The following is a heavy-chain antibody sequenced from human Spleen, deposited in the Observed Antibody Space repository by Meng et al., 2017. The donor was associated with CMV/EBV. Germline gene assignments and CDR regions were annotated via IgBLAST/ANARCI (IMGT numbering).Heavy chain of an antibody. V-gene: IGHV1-18*03. Sequence: ASGYTFTSYGISWVRQAPGQGLEWMGWISGYNGNTDFAQKFQDRVTLTTDTSTNTAYMELRSLRSDDMAVYYCARSITMVRGVPGDYWGQGTLVTVSS. D-gene: IGHD3-10*01. CDR2: ISGYNGNT. CDR3: ARSITMVRGVPGDY. CDR1: GYTFTSYG. J-gene: IGHJ4*02.